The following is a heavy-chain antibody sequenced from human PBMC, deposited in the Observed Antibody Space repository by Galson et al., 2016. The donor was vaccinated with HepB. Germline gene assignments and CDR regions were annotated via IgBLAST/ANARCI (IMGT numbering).Heavy chain of an antibody. J-gene: IGHJ4*02. V-gene: IGHV4-59*01. Sequence: SETLSLTCTVSGGSISSYYWSWIRQPPGKGLEWIGYIYYSGSTNSNPSLKSRVTISVDTSKNQFSLRLSSVTAADTAVYYCARDEAEYYGSGSYFNYWGQGTLVTVSS. CDR3: ARDEAEYYGSGSYFNY. CDR1: GGSISSYY. D-gene: IGHD3-10*01. CDR2: IYYSGST.